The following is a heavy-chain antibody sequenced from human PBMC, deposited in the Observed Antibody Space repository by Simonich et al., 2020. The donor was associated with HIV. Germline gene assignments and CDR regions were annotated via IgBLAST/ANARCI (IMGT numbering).Heavy chain of an antibody. V-gene: IGHV4-34*01. CDR3: ARRSTGLELRK. CDR2: INHSGIT. CDR1: GGSFSGYY. D-gene: IGHD1-7*01. Sequence: QVQLQQWGAGLLKPSETLSLTCAVYGGSFSGYYWSWIRQSPEKGLEWIGEINHSGITNYNPSRKSLVTILVDTSKNQFSLKLSSVTAADTAVYYCARRSTGLELRKWGQGTLVTVSS. J-gene: IGHJ4*02.